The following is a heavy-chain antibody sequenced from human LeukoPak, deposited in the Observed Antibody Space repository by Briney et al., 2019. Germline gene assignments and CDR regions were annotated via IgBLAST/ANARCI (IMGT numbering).Heavy chain of an antibody. D-gene: IGHD3-3*01. CDR1: GFTFSSYA. CDR2: ISAGDGST. J-gene: IGHJ4*02. Sequence: GGSLRLSCAASGFTFSSYAMTWVRQAPGRGLEWVSVISAGDGSTYYADSVKGRFTISRDNSKNMLYLQMNSLRAEDTAVYYCAKSGRFLEWLYLDYWGQGTLVTVSS. V-gene: IGHV3-23*01. CDR3: AKSGRFLEWLYLDY.